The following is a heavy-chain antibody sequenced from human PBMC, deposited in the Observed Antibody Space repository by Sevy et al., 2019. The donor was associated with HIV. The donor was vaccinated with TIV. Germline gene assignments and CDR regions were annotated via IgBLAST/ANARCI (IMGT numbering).Heavy chain of an antibody. J-gene: IGHJ4*02. CDR3: ARDPGSDFWSGTFDY. CDR1: GFPFSSYT. V-gene: IGHV3-48*01. D-gene: IGHD3-3*01. Sequence: GGSLGLSCAASGFPFSSYTLTWVGQAPGKGLEWVSYISSSSSTLYYEASGKGRFPISRDNAKISLYLQMNSLRAEDTAVYYCARDPGSDFWSGTFDYWGQGTLVTVSS. CDR2: ISSSSSTL.